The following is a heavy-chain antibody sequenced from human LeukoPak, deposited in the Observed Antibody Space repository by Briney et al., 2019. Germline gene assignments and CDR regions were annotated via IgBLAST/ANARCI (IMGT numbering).Heavy chain of an antibody. J-gene: IGHJ5*02. V-gene: IGHV4-31*03. CDR1: GGSISSGGYY. Sequence: SETLSLTCTVSGGSISSGGYYWSWIRQHPGTGLEWLGYIYYSGSTYYNPSLKSRVTISVDTSKNQFSLKLSSVTAADTAVYYCARAVVVPAANPFDPWGQGTLDTVSA. D-gene: IGHD2-2*01. CDR2: IYYSGST. CDR3: ARAVVVPAANPFDP.